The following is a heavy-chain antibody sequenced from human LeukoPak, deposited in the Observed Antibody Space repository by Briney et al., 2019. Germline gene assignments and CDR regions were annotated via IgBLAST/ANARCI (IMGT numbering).Heavy chain of an antibody. CDR3: ARGRLGYDFWSGYYPAIDY. V-gene: IGHV4-34*01. D-gene: IGHD3-3*01. Sequence: SETLSLTCTVSGGSISSYYWSWIRQPPGKGLEWIGEINHSGSTNYNPSLKSRVTISVDTSKNQFSLKLSSVTAADTAVYYCARGRLGYDFWSGYYPAIDYWGQGTLVTVSS. CDR1: GGSISSYY. CDR2: INHSGST. J-gene: IGHJ4*02.